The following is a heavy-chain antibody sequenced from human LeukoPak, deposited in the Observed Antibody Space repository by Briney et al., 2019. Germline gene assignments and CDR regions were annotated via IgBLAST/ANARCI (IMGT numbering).Heavy chain of an antibody. CDR2: INPNSGGT. Sequence: ASVKVSCKPSGYTFTGYYMHWVRPAPGQGLEWMGWINPNSGGTNYAQKFQGRVTMTRDTSISTAYMELSRLRSDDTAVYYCARIARITDAFDIWGQGTMVTVSS. V-gene: IGHV1-2*02. CDR3: ARIARITDAFDI. J-gene: IGHJ3*02. CDR1: GYTFTGYY. D-gene: IGHD3-16*01.